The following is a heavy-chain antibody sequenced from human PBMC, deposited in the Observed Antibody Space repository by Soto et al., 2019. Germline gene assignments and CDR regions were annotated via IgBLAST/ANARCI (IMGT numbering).Heavy chain of an antibody. CDR1: GYSFTSYA. J-gene: IGHJ2*01. V-gene: IGHV1-3*01. CDR2: INAGNGNT. CDR3: ARGGSLYWYFDL. D-gene: IGHD1-26*01. Sequence: ASVKVSWKDSGYSFTSYAMHCGRQAPGQRLEWMGWINAGNGNTKYSQKFQGRVTITRDTSASTAYMELSSLRSEDTAVYYCARGGSLYWYFDLWGRGTLVTVSS.